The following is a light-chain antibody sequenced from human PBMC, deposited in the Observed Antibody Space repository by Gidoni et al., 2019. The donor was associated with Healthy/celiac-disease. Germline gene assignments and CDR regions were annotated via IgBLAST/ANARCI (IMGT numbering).Light chain of an antibody. Sequence: IQMTQPPSSRSASVGDRVTITCRASQGIRNDLGWYQQKPGKAPKLLIYAASSLQSGVPSRFSGSGSGTDFTLTISSLQPEDFATYYCLQDYNYPAFGQGTKVEIK. CDR2: AAS. CDR3: LQDYNYPA. CDR1: QGIRND. V-gene: IGKV1-6*01. J-gene: IGKJ1*01.